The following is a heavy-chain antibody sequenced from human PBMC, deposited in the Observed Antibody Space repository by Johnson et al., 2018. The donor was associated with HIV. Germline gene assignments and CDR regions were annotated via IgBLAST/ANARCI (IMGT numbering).Heavy chain of an antibody. J-gene: IGHJ3*02. V-gene: IGHV3-20*04. CDR3: AVDPNMSKTLWFREADAVDI. Sequence: VQLVESGGGVVRPGGSLRLSCAASGFTFDDYGMSWVRQVPGKGLEWVSGIDWNGGRQGYVDSVKGRFTISSDNAKNSLYMEMNSLRAEDTALYYCAVDPNMSKTLWFREADAVDIWGQGTMVTVSS. D-gene: IGHD3-10*01. CDR1: GFTFDDYG. CDR2: IDWNGGRQ.